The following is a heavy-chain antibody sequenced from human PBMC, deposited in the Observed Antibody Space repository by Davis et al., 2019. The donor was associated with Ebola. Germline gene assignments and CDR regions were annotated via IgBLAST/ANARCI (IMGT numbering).Heavy chain of an antibody. CDR2: INHSGST. CDR1: GDSISSYY. CDR3: ARAGYSGYDLHY. J-gene: IGHJ4*02. V-gene: IGHV4-34*01. Sequence: MPSETLSLTCTVSGDSISSYYWTWIRQPPGKGLEWIGEINHSGSTNYNPSLKSRVTISVDTSKNQFSLKLSSVTAADTAVYYCARAGYSGYDLHYWGQGTLVTVSS. D-gene: IGHD5-12*01.